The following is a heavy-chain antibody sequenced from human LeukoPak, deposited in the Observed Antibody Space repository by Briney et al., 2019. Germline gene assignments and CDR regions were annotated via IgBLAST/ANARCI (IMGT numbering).Heavy chain of an antibody. V-gene: IGHV3-7*03. J-gene: IGHJ4*02. CDR1: GFTLRSYW. CDR2: IKQDGSEK. CDR3: AREPCPGIGVAGLVN. D-gene: IGHD6-19*01. Sequence: GGSLRLSCAASGFTLRSYWMSWVRQAPGKGLEWVANIKQDGSEKHYVDSVKGRFTISRDNAKSTLYLQMNSLRAEDTAVYYCAREPCPGIGVAGLVNWGQGTLVTVSS.